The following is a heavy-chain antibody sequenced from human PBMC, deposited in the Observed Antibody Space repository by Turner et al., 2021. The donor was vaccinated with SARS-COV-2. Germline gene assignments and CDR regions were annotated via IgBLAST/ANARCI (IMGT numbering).Heavy chain of an antibody. CDR1: GGSMNTNY. CDR2: IYYRGSN. CDR3: ARETVNNWVDP. Sequence: QVQLQESGPGLVKPLETLSLTCTVSGGSMNTNYWSWIRQPPGKRLEWIGYIYYRGSNNYNPSLESRVTISVDTSKNQFSLKLTSVTAADTAIYYCARETVNNWVDPWGQGTLVTVSS. J-gene: IGHJ5*02. D-gene: IGHD2-21*02. V-gene: IGHV4-59*01.